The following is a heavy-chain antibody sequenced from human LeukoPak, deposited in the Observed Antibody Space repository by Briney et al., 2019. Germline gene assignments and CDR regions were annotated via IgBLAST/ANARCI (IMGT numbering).Heavy chain of an antibody. V-gene: IGHV4-34*01. Sequence: SETLSLTCAVYGGSFSGYYWSWIRQPPGKGLEWIGEINHSGSTNYNPSLMSRVTISVDTSKNQFSLKLSSVTAADTAVYYCARGGYSNYANYYYYYYMDVWGKGTTVTVSS. J-gene: IGHJ6*03. CDR3: ARGGYSNYANYYYYYYMDV. CDR2: INHSGST. CDR1: GGSFSGYY. D-gene: IGHD4-11*01.